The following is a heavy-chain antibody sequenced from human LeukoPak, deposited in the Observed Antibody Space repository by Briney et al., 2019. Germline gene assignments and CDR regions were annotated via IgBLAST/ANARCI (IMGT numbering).Heavy chain of an antibody. J-gene: IGHJ5*02. D-gene: IGHD6-13*01. Sequence: GGSLRLSCAASGFTFSSYAMSWVRQAPGKGLEWVSAISGSGGSTYYADSVKGRFTISRDNSKNTLYLQMNSLRAEDTAVYYCAKPTVVGYSSSWYGRNWFDPWGQGTLVTVSS. CDR3: AKPTVVGYSSSWYGRNWFDP. CDR2: ISGSGGST. CDR1: GFTFSSYA. V-gene: IGHV3-23*01.